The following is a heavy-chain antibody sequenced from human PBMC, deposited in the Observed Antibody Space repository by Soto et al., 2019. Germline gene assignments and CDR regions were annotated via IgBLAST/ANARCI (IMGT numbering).Heavy chain of an antibody. J-gene: IGHJ4*02. Sequence: GGSLRLSCAASGFTFSGSAMHWVRQASGKGLEWVGRIRSKANSYAKAYAASVKGRLTISRDDSKNTAYLQMNSLKTEDTAVYYCTRLSYGMVRGTKEYWGQGTLVTVSS. CDR3: TRLSYGMVRGTKEY. CDR1: GFTFSGSA. D-gene: IGHD3-10*01. V-gene: IGHV3-73*01. CDR2: IRSKANSYAK.